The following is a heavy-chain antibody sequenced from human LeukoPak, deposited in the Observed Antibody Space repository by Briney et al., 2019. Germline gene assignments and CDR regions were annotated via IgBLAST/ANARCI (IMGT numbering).Heavy chain of an antibody. CDR1: GYTFTSYA. J-gene: IGHJ4*02. D-gene: IGHD2-8*01. CDR3: AFGLMVYAIVGDDY. Sequence: SVKVSCKASGYTFTSYAISWVRQAPGQGLEWMGGIIPIFGTANYAQKFQGRVTITADESTSTAYMELSSLRSEDTAVYYCAFGLMVYAIVGDDYWGQGTLVTVSS. V-gene: IGHV1-69*13. CDR2: IIPIFGTA.